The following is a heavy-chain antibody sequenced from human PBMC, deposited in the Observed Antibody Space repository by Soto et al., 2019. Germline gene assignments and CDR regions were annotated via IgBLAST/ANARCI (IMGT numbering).Heavy chain of an antibody. V-gene: IGHV4-30-2*01. Sequence: QLQLQESGSGLVKPSQTLSLTCAVSGGSISSGGYSWSWIRQPPGKGLEWIGYIYHSGSTYYNPSLKSRVTLSVDRSKHQFSLKLSSVTAADTAVYYCARAPAYCSGGSCYVGAFDIWGQGTMVTVSS. CDR2: IYHSGST. D-gene: IGHD2-15*01. CDR3: ARAPAYCSGGSCYVGAFDI. CDR1: GGSISSGGYS. J-gene: IGHJ3*02.